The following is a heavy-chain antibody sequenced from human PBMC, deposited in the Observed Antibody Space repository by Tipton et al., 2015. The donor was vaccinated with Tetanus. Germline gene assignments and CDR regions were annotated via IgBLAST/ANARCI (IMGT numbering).Heavy chain of an antibody. V-gene: IGHV4-61*01. J-gene: IGHJ4*02. CDR1: GGSVNSGTYY. CDR3: ARIHDFWSCYFDF. Sequence: TLSLTCSVSGGSVNSGTYYWSWIRQPPGKGLEWLGDIYYGGVTQYNPSLESRVTISMDTSKNQFSLKLSSVTAADTAVYYCARIHDFWSCYFDFWGQGTLVTVSS. D-gene: IGHD3-3*01. CDR2: IYYGGVT.